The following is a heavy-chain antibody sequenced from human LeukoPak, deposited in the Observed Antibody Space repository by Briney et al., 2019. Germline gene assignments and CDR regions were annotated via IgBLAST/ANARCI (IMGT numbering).Heavy chain of an antibody. CDR1: GYTFTSYD. CDR2: MNPNSGNT. Sequence: GASVKVSCKASGYTFTSYDINWVRQATGQGLEWIGWMNPNSGNTGYAQKFQGRVTMTRNTSISTAYMELSSLRSEDTAVYYCARGTTILYYGSGSSPDYWGQGTLVTVSS. D-gene: IGHD3-10*01. V-gene: IGHV1-8*01. J-gene: IGHJ4*02. CDR3: ARGTTILYYGSGSSPDY.